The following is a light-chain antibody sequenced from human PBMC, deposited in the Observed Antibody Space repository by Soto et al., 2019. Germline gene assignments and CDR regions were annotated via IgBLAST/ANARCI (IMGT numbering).Light chain of an antibody. Sequence: DIQMTQSPSSLSASVGDRVTITCRASQGISNYLACYQQKPGKVPNLLIYAASTLQSGVPSRFSGSGSGTDFTLTISSLQPEDVATYYCQECNTAPTWTFGQGTKVEV. CDR1: QGISNY. CDR3: QECNTAPTWT. CDR2: AAS. J-gene: IGKJ1*01. V-gene: IGKV1-27*01.